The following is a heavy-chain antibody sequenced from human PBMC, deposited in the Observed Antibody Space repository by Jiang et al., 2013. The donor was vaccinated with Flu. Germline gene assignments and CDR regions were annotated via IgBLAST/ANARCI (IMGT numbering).Heavy chain of an antibody. CDR2: IWYDGSNK. CDR1: GFTFSSYG. D-gene: IGHD3-22*01. V-gene: IGHV3-33*08. J-gene: IGHJ4*02. CDR3: AREDYYDSSGFDY. Sequence: QLVESGGGVVQPGRSLRLSCAASGFTFSSYGMHWVRQAPGKGLEWVAVIWYDGSNKYYADSVKGRFTISRDNSKNTLYLQMNSPRAEDTAVYYCAREDYYDSSGFDYWGQGTLVTVSS.